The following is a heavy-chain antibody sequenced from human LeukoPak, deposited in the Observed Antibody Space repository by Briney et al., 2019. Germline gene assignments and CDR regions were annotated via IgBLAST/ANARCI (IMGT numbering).Heavy chain of an antibody. Sequence: GGSLRLSCAASGFTFNSYAMHWVRQAPGKGLEYVSAISSNGGSTYYANSVKGRFTISRDNSKNTLYLHMGSLRAEDMAVYYCARDPEPDIELISIDYWGQGTLVTVSS. D-gene: IGHD2-8*01. V-gene: IGHV3-64*01. J-gene: IGHJ4*02. CDR3: ARDPEPDIELISIDY. CDR2: ISSNGGST. CDR1: GFTFNSYA.